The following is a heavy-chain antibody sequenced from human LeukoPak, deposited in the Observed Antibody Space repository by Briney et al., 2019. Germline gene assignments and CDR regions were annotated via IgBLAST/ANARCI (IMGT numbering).Heavy chain of an antibody. CDR1: GFTFSSYS. D-gene: IGHD3-10*01. J-gene: IGHJ4*02. V-gene: IGHV3-48*01. CDR3: AREHYGSGSSDFDY. CDR2: ISSSSSTI. Sequence: GESLRLSCAASGFTFSSYSMNWVRQAPGKGLEWVSYISSSSSTIYYADSVKGRFTIPRDNAKNSLYLQMNSLRAEDTAVYYCAREHYGSGSSDFDYWGQGTLVTVSS.